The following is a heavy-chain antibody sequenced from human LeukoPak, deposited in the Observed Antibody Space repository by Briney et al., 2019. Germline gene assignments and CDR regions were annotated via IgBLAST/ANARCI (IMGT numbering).Heavy chain of an antibody. CDR1: GYTLTELS. J-gene: IGHJ4*02. D-gene: IGHD4-23*01. CDR3: ATALFSTVVTPTGTQIDY. V-gene: IGHV1-24*01. Sequence: ASVNVSCKVSGYTLTELSMHWVRQAPGKGLEWMGGFDPEDGETIYAQKFQGRVTMTEDTSTDTAYMELSSLRSEDTAVHYCATALFSTVVTPTGTQIDYWGQGTLVTVSS. CDR2: FDPEDGET.